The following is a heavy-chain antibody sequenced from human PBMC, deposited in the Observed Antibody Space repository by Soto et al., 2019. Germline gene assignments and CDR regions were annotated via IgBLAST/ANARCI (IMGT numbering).Heavy chain of an antibody. CDR1: GGSITSSEYY. J-gene: IGHJ4*02. V-gene: IGHV4-61*08. D-gene: IGHD6-13*01. CDR3: ARYRREAVAGYTLDN. Sequence: PSETLSLTCTVSGGSITSSEYYWTWIRQPPGKGLEWIGYVYNSGSTNYNPSLKSRVTISEDTSKSQFSLKVNSMTAADTAVYYCARYRREAVAGYTLDNWGQGILVTVSS. CDR2: VYNSGST.